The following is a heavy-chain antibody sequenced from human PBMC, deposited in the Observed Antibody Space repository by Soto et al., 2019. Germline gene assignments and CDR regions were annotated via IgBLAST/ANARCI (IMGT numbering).Heavy chain of an antibody. Sequence: QVQLVQSGAEVKKPGASVKVSCKASGYTFTSYGISWVRQAPGQGLEWMGWISTYNGHTNYAQKLQGRVTMTTDTTTSTAYMELRSLRSDDTAVYYCARDRGFVVRAPPVDYWGQGTLVTVSS. CDR2: ISTYNGHT. D-gene: IGHD3-10*01. V-gene: IGHV1-18*01. J-gene: IGHJ4*02. CDR1: GYTFTSYG. CDR3: ARDRGFVVRAPPVDY.